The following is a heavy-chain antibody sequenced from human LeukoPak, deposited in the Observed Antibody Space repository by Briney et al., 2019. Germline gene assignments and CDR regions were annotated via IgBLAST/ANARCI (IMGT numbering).Heavy chain of an antibody. CDR2: ISGSSGST. V-gene: IGHV3-23*01. CDR1: GFTFSSYA. CDR3: NYYGSGSYYIPFDY. D-gene: IGHD3-10*01. J-gene: IGHJ4*02. Sequence: QTGGSLRLSCAASGFTFSSYAMSWVRQAPGKGLEWVSAISGSSGSTYYADSVKGRFTISRDNSKNTLYLQMNSLRAEDTAVYYCNYYGSGSYYIPFDYWGQGTLVTVSS.